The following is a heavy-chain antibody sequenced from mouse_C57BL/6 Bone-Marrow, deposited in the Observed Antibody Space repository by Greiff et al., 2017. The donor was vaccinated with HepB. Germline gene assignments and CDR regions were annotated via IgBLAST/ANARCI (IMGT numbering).Heavy chain of an antibody. Sequence: QVQLQQPGAELVKPGASVKMSCKASGYTFTSYWITWVKQRPGQGLEWIGDLYPGSGSTNYNEKFKSKATLTVDTSSSTVYMQLSSLTSKDSAVYYCSRCDTKYCWGQGTTLTVSS. D-gene: IGHD1-3*01. CDR1: GYTFTSYW. V-gene: IGHV1-55*01. J-gene: IGHJ2*01. CDR2: LYPGSGST. CDR3: SRCDTKYC.